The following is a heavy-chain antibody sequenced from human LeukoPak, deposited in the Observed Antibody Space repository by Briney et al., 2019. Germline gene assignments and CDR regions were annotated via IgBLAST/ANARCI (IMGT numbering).Heavy chain of an antibody. V-gene: IGHV4-34*01. CDR3: ARGGYCSSTSCKIDYYYYGMDV. Sequence: PSETLSLTCAVYGGSFSGYYWSWIRQPPGKGLERIGEINHSGSTNYNPSLKSRVTISVDTSKNQFSLKLSSVTAADTAVYYCARGGYCSSTSCKIDYYYYGMDVWGQGTTVTVSS. CDR1: GGSFSGYY. J-gene: IGHJ6*02. D-gene: IGHD2-2*01. CDR2: INHSGST.